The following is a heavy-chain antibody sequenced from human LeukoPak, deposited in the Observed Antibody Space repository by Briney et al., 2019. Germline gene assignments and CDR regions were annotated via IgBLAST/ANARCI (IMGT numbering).Heavy chain of an antibody. V-gene: IGHV3-23*01. CDR2: ISGNAGST. CDR1: GFTFSSYA. Sequence: HPGGSLRLSCAASGFTFSSYAMSWVRQAPGKGLEWVSLISGNAGSTYYAASVKGRFTISRDITKNTLYLQMNSLRAEDTDTYYCAKDGLQSSESLPPLNYWGQGTLVTVSS. J-gene: IGHJ4*02. D-gene: IGHD3-3*01. CDR3: AKDGLQSSESLPPLNY.